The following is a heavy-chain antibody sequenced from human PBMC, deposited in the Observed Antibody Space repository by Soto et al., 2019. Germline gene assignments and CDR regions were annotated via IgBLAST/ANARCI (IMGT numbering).Heavy chain of an antibody. CDR2: ISAYNGNT. D-gene: IGHD5-12*01. Sequence: ASGKVSCKAPCYTFTSYTITLLRHSPGQGLEWMGWISAYNGNTKYAQKFQGRVTMTTDTSTSTAYMELRSLRSDDTAVYYCARRYSGYDYDWFEPWGQGTLVTVSS. J-gene: IGHJ5*02. V-gene: IGHV1-18*01. CDR3: ARRYSGYDYDWFEP. CDR1: CYTFTSYT.